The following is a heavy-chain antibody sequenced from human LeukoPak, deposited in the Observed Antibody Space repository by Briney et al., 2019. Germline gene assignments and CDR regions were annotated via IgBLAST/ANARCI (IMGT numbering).Heavy chain of an antibody. CDR1: GGTFSIYA. V-gene: IGHV1-69*13. CDR3: ARQTYYYDSSGYIGDAFDI. CDR2: IIPIFGTA. D-gene: IGHD3-22*01. Sequence: SVKVSCKASGGTFSIYAISWVRQAPGQGLEWMGGIIPIFGTANYAQKFQGRVTITADESTSTAYMELSSLRSEDTAVYYCARQTYYYDSSGYIGDAFDIWGQGTMVTVSS. J-gene: IGHJ3*02.